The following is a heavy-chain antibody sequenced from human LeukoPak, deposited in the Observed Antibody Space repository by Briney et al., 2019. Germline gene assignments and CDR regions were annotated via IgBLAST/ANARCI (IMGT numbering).Heavy chain of an antibody. D-gene: IGHD2-21*02. CDR1: GFTLRSYG. Sequence: GGSLRLSCAASGFTLRSYGMHWVRQAPGKGLEWVSAISGSGGSTYYADSVKGRFTISRDNSKNTLYLQMNSLRAEDTAVYYCAKDQEDIVVVTAILACGDWGQGTLVTVSS. CDR2: ISGSGGST. V-gene: IGHV3-23*01. CDR3: AKDQEDIVVVTAILACGD. J-gene: IGHJ4*02.